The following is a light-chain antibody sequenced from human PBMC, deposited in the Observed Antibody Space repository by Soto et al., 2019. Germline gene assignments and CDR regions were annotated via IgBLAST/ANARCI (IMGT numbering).Light chain of an antibody. J-gene: IGLJ3*02. CDR1: SSKIGAGYD. Sequence: QSVLTQPPSVSGAPGQRVTISCTGSSSKIGAGYDVHWNQQLPGTAPKLLIYGNSNRPSGVPDRFSGSKSGTSASLAITGLQAEDEADYYCQSYDSSLSGSVFGGGTKLTVL. V-gene: IGLV1-40*01. CDR3: QSYDSSLSGSV. CDR2: GNS.